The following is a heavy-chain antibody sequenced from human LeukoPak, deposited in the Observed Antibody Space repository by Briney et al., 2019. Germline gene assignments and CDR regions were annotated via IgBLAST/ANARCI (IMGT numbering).Heavy chain of an antibody. CDR2: ISWNSGKI. CDR3: AKDRIAATFDAFDI. CDR1: GFTFDDFA. J-gene: IGHJ3*02. V-gene: IGHV3-9*01. D-gene: IGHD6-13*01. Sequence: SGRSLRLSCAASGFTFDDFAMHWVRQAPGKGLEWVSGISWNSGKIGYADSVKGRFTISRDNANNSLYLQMNSLRPEDTALYYCAKDRIAATFDAFDIRGQGTTVTVSS.